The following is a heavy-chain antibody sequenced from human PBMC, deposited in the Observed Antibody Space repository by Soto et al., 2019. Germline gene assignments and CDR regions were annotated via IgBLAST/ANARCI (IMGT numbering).Heavy chain of an antibody. V-gene: IGHV3-30*18. Sequence: QVQLVESGGGVVQPGRSLRLSCAASGFTFTTYGMHWVRQAPGKGLEWVAVVSYDGGDKYYADSVKGRFTISRDNSKNTLFLQMNSLTAEDTAVYYCAKDQSVQQWLNYYYHYMDVWGKGTTVTVSS. J-gene: IGHJ6*03. D-gene: IGHD6-19*01. CDR3: AKDQSVQQWLNYYYHYMDV. CDR1: GFTFTTYG. CDR2: VSYDGGDK.